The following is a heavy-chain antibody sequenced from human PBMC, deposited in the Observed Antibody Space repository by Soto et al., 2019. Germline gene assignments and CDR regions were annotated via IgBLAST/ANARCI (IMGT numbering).Heavy chain of an antibody. D-gene: IGHD1-26*01. CDR3: TTDSRTTLPEIRFDY. J-gene: IGHJ4*02. Sequence: GGSLRLSCAASGFTFSSYAMSWVRQVPGKGLEWVGRVKSKTDGGSSDYAAPVKGRFAVSRDDSKNIVYLQMNSLKIEDTGVYYCTTDSRTTLPEIRFDYWGQGTQVTVSS. CDR2: VKSKTDGGSS. V-gene: IGHV3-15*01. CDR1: GFTFSSYA.